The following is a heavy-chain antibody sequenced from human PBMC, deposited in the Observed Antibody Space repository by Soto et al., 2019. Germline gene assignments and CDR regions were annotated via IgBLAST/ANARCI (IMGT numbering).Heavy chain of an antibody. D-gene: IGHD3-3*01. CDR2: IYYSGST. CDR1: GGSITSSNYY. CDR3: ARHSDFWSAYRYYYYGMDV. Sequence: SETLSLTCTVSGGSITSSNYYWGWIRQPPGKGLEWIGSIYYSGSTYYNPSLKSRVTISVDTSKNPFSLYLSSVTAADTAAYYCARHSDFWSAYRYYYYGMDVWGQGTTVTVSS. J-gene: IGHJ6*02. V-gene: IGHV4-39*01.